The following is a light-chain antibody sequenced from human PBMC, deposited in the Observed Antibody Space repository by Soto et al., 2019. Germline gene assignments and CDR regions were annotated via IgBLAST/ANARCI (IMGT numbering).Light chain of an antibody. V-gene: IGKV3-15*01. CDR3: QKYNNWTPVK. CDR2: GAS. Sequence: EIVMTQSPATLSVSPGERATLSCRASQSVSSNLAWYQQKPGQAPRLLIYGASTRATGIPARFSGSGSGTELNLTISSLQYEDFAVYYCQKYNNWTPVKFGQWTKVDIK. J-gene: IGKJ1*01. CDR1: QSVSSN.